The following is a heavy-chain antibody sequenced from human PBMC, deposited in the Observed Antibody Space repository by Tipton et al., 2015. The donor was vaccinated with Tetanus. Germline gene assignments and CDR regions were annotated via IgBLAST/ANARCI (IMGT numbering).Heavy chain of an antibody. Sequence: GSLRLSCVASGFDVSRHYMIWVRQAPGKGLEWVSIIYSGGRTYYADSVKGRFTISRDNSKNMLFLQMNSMRAEDTAVYYCTSSLNTWYYYGVDVWGQGTTVTVSS. CDR2: IYSGGRT. CDR1: GFDVSRHY. D-gene: IGHD3-16*01. J-gene: IGHJ6*02. V-gene: IGHV3-53*01. CDR3: TSSLNTWYYYGVDV.